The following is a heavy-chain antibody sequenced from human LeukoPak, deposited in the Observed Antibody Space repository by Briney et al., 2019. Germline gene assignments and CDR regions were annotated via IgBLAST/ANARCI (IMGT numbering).Heavy chain of an antibody. CDR1: GFIFSNYG. Sequence: GGSLRLSCAASGFIFSNYGMSWVRQAPGKGLEWVSGISGTGGTTYYADSVKGRFTISRDNAKNSLYLQMSNLRAEDTAVYFCARGGGLDVWGQGATVTVSS. CDR2: ISGTGGTT. CDR3: ARGGGLDV. V-gene: IGHV3-23*01. J-gene: IGHJ6*02. D-gene: IGHD3-16*01.